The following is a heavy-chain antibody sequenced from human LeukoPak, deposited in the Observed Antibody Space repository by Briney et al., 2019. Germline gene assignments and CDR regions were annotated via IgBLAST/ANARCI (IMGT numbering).Heavy chain of an antibody. V-gene: IGHV4-4*09. CDR3: ASTNYYDSSGYYYGANWFDP. Sequence: SETLSLTCTVSGGSISSYYWSWIRQPPGKGLEWIGYIYTSGSTNYNPSLKSRVTISVDTSKDQFSLKLSSVTAADTAVYYCASTNYYDSSGYYYGANWFDPWGQGTLVTVSS. CDR1: GGSISSYY. D-gene: IGHD3-22*01. J-gene: IGHJ5*02. CDR2: IYTSGST.